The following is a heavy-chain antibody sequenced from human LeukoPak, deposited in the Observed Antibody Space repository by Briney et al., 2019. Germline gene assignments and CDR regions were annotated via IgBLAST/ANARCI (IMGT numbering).Heavy chain of an antibody. CDR2: ISGSGGST. Sequence: GGSLRLSCAASGFTFSSYSMNWVRQAPGKGLEWVSAISGSGGSTYYADSVKGRFTISRDNAKNTLYLQMNSLRAEDTAVYYCARGGSRVYCSSTSCYSVRGYFDYWGQGTLVTVSS. J-gene: IGHJ4*02. D-gene: IGHD2-2*01. CDR3: ARGGSRVYCSSTSCYSVRGYFDY. V-gene: IGHV3-23*01. CDR1: GFTFSSYS.